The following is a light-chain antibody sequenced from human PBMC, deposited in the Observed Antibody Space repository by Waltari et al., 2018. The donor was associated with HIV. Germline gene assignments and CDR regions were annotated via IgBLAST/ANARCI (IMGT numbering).Light chain of an antibody. Sequence: QSLLTQPPSVSEAPGQKVTISCSGTTSNLATGFVSWYQQPPGTAPKLRIYDNDKRPSGIPDRCSGSQAGTSATLDITGLQTGDEAEYYCGTWETSLYSYVFATGSKVTVL. CDR3: GTWETSLYSYV. CDR2: DND. CDR1: TSNLATGF. V-gene: IGLV1-51*01. J-gene: IGLJ1*01.